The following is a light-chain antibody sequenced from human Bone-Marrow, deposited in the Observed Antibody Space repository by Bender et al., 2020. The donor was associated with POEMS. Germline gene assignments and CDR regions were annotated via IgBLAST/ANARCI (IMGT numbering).Light chain of an antibody. Sequence: SYEVTQPPSVSVSPGQTASITCSGDDLGDKYVAWYQRKPGQSPVLVIYQDTKRPSGFPERFSGSNSGNTATLTISGTQAMDEADYYCQAWDTYSVIFGGGTKLTVL. J-gene: IGLJ2*01. V-gene: IGLV3-1*01. CDR2: QDT. CDR3: QAWDTYSVI. CDR1: DLGDKY.